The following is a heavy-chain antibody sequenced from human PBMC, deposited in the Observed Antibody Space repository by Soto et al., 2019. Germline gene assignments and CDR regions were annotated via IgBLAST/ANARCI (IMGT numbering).Heavy chain of an antibody. J-gene: IGHJ6*02. CDR3: ARDPYSSGWYSHYYGMDV. Sequence: SETLSLTCAVYGGSFSGYYWSWIRQHPGKGLEWIGEINHSGSTNYNPSLKSRVTISVDTSKNQFSLKLSSVTAADTAVYYCARDPYSSGWYSHYYGMDVWGQGTTVTVSS. V-gene: IGHV4-34*01. CDR1: GGSFSGYY. CDR2: INHSGST. D-gene: IGHD6-19*01.